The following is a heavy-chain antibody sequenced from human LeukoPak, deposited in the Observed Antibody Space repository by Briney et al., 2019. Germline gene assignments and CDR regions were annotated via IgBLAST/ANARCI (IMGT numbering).Heavy chain of an antibody. D-gene: IGHD3-10*01. CDR2: ISAYNGNT. Sequence: ASVKVSCKASGYTFTSYGISWVRQAPGQGLEWMGWISAYNGNTNYAQKLQGRVTMTTDTSTSTAYVELRSLRSDDTAVYYCARRQNYYGSGSYFYFDYWGQGTLVTVSS. CDR1: GYTFTSYG. V-gene: IGHV1-18*01. CDR3: ARRQNYYGSGSYFYFDY. J-gene: IGHJ4*02.